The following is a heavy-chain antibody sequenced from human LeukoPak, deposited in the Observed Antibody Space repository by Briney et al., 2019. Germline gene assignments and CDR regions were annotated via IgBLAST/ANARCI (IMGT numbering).Heavy chain of an antibody. J-gene: IGHJ5*02. CDR1: GGSISSGGYY. D-gene: IGHD3-3*02. CDR2: IYYSGST. V-gene: IGHV4-31*11. CDR3: AVLESNNRFDP. Sequence: SETLSLTCAVSGGSISSGGYYWSWIRQHPGKGLEWIGYIYYSGSTYYNPSLKSRVTISVDTSKNQFSLKLSSVTAADTAVYYCAVLESNNRFDPWGQGTLVTVS.